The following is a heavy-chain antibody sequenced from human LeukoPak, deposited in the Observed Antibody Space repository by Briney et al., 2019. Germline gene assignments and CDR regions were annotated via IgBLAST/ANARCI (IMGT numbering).Heavy chain of an antibody. CDR3: ARGPSAGSY. J-gene: IGHJ4*02. CDR1: GVSISSYY. Sequence: SETLSLTCTASGVSISSYYWSWIRQPPGKGLEWIGYIYYSGSTNYNPSLKSRVTISVDTSKNQFSLKLSSVTAADTAVYYCARGPSAGSYWGQGTLVTVS. V-gene: IGHV4-59*01. D-gene: IGHD1-26*01. CDR2: IYYSGST.